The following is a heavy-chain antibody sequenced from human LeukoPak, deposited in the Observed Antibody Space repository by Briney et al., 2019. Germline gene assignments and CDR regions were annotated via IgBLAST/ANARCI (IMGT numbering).Heavy chain of an antibody. V-gene: IGHV3-23*01. CDR3: AKYCSGVTCSGY. Sequence: GASLRLSCAASGFTFRSYAMCWVRQAPGKGPEWVSGITESGDITYYADSVQGRLIISRDNSKNTLSLQMNSLRVEDTATYYCAKYCSGVTCSGYWGQGTVVTVSS. CDR1: GFTFRSYA. D-gene: IGHD2-15*01. CDR2: ITESGDIT. J-gene: IGHJ4*02.